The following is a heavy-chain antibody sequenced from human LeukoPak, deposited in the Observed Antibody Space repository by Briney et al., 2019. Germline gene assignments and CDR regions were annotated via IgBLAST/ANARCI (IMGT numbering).Heavy chain of an antibody. Sequence: SETLSLTCAVYGGSFSGYYWSWIRQPPGKGLEWIGEINHSGSTNYNPSLKSRVTISVDTSKNQFSLKLSSVTAADTAVYYCARVSSNHVGGYFDYWGQGTLVTVSS. CDR1: GGSFSGYY. V-gene: IGHV4-34*01. CDR3: ARVSSNHVGGYFDY. D-gene: IGHD3-3*02. J-gene: IGHJ4*02. CDR2: INHSGST.